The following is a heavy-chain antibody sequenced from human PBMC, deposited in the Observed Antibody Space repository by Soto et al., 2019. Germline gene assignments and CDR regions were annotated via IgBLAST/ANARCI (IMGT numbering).Heavy chain of an antibody. V-gene: IGHV4-39*01. CDR3: ARQGGRWLQLNF. CDR2: IYYDGSP. J-gene: IGHJ4*02. CDR1: GGSISSSSYY. Sequence: PSETLSLTCTVSGGSISSSSYYWGWIRQPPGKGLEWIGSIYYDGSPYYNPSLKSRVTVSVDTSRNQFSLKLSSVTAADTAVYYCARQGGRWLQLNFWGQGTLVT. D-gene: IGHD5-12*01.